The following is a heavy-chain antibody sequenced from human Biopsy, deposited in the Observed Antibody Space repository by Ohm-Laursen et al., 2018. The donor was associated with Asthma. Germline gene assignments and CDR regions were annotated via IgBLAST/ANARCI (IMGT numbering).Heavy chain of an antibody. CDR2: INAGDGNT. CDR3: VRTYYDFLTGQVNDAFAL. CDR1: GYTFIHFA. J-gene: IGHJ3*01. V-gene: IGHV1-3*01. D-gene: IGHD3-9*01. Sequence: ASVKVSCKASGYTFIHFAIHWVRQAPGQRLEWMGWINAGDGNTKYSQKFQGRVTITRDTSASTAYMDLCSLRSEDTAMYYSVRTYYDFLTGQVNDAFALWGQGTMVTVSS.